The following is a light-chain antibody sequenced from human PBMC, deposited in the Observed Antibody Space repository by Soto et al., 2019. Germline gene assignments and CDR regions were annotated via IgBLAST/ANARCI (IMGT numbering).Light chain of an antibody. CDR2: AAS. Sequence: DIQLTQSPFFLSASVGDRVTITCRASQGISSYLAWYQQKPGKAPKLLIYAASTLQSGVPSRFSGSGSGTEFTLTVSSLQPEDFATYYCQQLNSYPLITFGQGTRLEIK. CDR1: QGISSY. J-gene: IGKJ5*01. V-gene: IGKV1-9*01. CDR3: QQLNSYPLIT.